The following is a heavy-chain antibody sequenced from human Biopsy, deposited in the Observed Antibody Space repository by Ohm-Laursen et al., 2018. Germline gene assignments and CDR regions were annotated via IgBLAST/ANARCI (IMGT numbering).Heavy chain of an antibody. CDR2: IYPGGGT. CDR3: ARVEDCSGDNCPRLAFDL. D-gene: IGHD2-15*01. Sequence: SETLSLTCTVSGDSIRNYYWSWIRQAAGKGLEWIGRIYPGGGTIYNPSLKSRVTMSVDTSKNHFSLNLSSVTVADTAVYYCARVEDCSGDNCPRLAFDLWGQGTTVIVSS. J-gene: IGHJ3*01. V-gene: IGHV4-4*07. CDR1: GDSIRNYY.